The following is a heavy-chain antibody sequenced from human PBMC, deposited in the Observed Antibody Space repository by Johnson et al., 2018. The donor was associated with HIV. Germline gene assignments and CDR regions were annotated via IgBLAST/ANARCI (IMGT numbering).Heavy chain of an antibody. CDR2: ISGGGGST. J-gene: IGHJ3*02. Sequence: VQLVESGGGLVQPGGSLRLSCEASGFTFSTYAMSWVRQAPGKGLEWVSGISGGGGSTYYADSVKGRFTISRDNSKNTLYLQMNSLRAEDTAVYYCARSLGVVGAIGKGAFDIWGQGTMVTVSS. CDR3: ARSLGVVGAIGKGAFDI. V-gene: IGHV3-23*04. D-gene: IGHD1-26*01. CDR1: GFTFSTYA.